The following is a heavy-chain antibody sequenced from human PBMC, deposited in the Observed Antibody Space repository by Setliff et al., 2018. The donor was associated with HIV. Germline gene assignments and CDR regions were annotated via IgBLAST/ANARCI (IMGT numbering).Heavy chain of an antibody. CDR1: GGSISSSSYY. CDR3: VRAEYSSSSDWFAP. D-gene: IGHD6-6*01. V-gene: IGHV4-31*02. Sequence: SETLSLTCTVSGGSISSSSYYWGWIRQSPGKGLEWIGYIYYSGNTYYSPSLKSRLTISVDTSKNQFSLKLRSVTAADTAVYYCVRAEYSSSSDWFAPWGQGALVTVSS. CDR2: IYYSGNT. J-gene: IGHJ5*02.